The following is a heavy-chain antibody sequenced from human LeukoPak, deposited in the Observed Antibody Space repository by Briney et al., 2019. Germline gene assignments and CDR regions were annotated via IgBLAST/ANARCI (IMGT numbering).Heavy chain of an antibody. V-gene: IGHV1-46*01. D-gene: IGHD1-1*01. J-gene: IGHJ4*02. Sequence: ASVKVSCKASGYTFTNYYIHWVRQAPGHGLEWMGISNPSGDSTNYAQKFQGRVTMTRDTSTSTVYMDLSSLRSEDTAVYYCARWTTTFLDYWGQGTLVTVCS. CDR1: GYTFTNYY. CDR3: ARWTTTFLDY. CDR2: SNPSGDST.